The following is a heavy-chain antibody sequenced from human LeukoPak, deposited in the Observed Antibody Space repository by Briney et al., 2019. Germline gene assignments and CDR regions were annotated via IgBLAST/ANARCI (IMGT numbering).Heavy chain of an antibody. CDR2: INPNSGGT. CDR1: GYTFTGYY. V-gene: IGHV1-2*06. Sequence: ASVKVSCKASGYTFTGYYIHWVRQAPGQGLEWMGRINPNSGGTNYAQKFQGRVTVTGDTSISTAYMELSRLRSDDTAVYYCARDKAVAGTGTSLDYWGQGTLVTVSS. CDR3: ARDKAVAGTGTSLDY. D-gene: IGHD6-19*01. J-gene: IGHJ4*02.